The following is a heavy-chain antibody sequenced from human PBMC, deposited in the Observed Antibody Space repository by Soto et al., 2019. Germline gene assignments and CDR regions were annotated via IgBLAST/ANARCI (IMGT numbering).Heavy chain of an antibody. CDR1: GFSLTDYY. V-gene: IGHV3-11*04. J-gene: IGHJ6*02. CDR3: ARDRYSYYDFWSGSLPYYYYGMDV. CDR2: ISNSGTII. D-gene: IGHD3-3*01. Sequence: GGSLRLSCTASGFSLTDYYMNWIRQAPGKGLEWVSYISNSGTIIYYADSVKGRFTISRDNAKNSLYLQMNSLRAEDTAVYYCARDRYSYYDFWSGSLPYYYYGMDVWGQGTTVTVSS.